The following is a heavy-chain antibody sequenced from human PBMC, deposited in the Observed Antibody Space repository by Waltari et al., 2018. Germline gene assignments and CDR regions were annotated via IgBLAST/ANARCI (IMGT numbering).Heavy chain of an antibody. D-gene: IGHD2-2*01. CDR3: ARLGYCSSTSCSSFDP. CDR2: INHSGST. V-gene: IGHV4-34*01. CDR1: GGSFSGYY. J-gene: IGHJ5*02. Sequence: QVQLQQWGAGLLKPSETLSLTCAVYGGSFSGYYWSWIRQPPGKGLGWIGEINHSGSTNYNPSLKSRVTISVDTSKNQFSLKLSSVTAADTAVYYCARLGYCSSTSCSSFDPWGQGTLVTVSS.